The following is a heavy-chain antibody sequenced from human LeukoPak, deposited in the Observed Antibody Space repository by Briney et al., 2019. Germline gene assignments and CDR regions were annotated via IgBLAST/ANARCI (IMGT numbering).Heavy chain of an antibody. V-gene: IGHV3-23*01. CDR2: ISGSGGST. Sequence: PGGSLRLSCAASGFTFSNYAMNWVRQAPGKGLEWVSGISGSGGSTYYADSVKGRFTISRDNPKNTLYLQMDSLRAEDTAVYYCTKGRYSGSLERGFDYWGQGTLVTVSS. CDR3: TKGRYSGSLERGFDY. J-gene: IGHJ4*02. CDR1: GFTFSNYA. D-gene: IGHD1-26*01.